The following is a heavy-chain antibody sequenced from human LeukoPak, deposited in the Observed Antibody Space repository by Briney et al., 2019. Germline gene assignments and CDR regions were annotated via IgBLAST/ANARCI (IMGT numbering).Heavy chain of an antibody. J-gene: IGHJ5*02. Sequence: ASVKVSCKASGYTFINYDINWVRQAPGQGLEWMGWISAYNGNTNFAQKFQDRVTMTTDTSTSTAYMELRSLRAEDTAVYYCAKAKGLDPYNWFDPWGQGTLVTVSS. CDR3: AKAKGLDPYNWFDP. CDR1: GYTFINYD. D-gene: IGHD6-6*01. CDR2: ISAYNGNT. V-gene: IGHV1-18*01.